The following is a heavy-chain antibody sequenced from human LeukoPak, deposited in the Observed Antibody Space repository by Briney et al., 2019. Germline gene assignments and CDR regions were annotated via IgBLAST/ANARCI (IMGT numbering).Heavy chain of an antibody. D-gene: IGHD6-19*01. CDR3: ARAGYSSGWRGYFDY. J-gene: IGHJ4*02. CDR1: GGSISSHY. V-gene: IGHV4-59*11. CDR2: IYYSGST. Sequence: PSETLSLTSTVSGGSISSHYWSWIRQPPGKGLQWIEDIYYSGSTNLNPSLQSRVTLSLDTSKNLFSLKLTSVTAADTAVYYCARAGYSSGWRGYFDYWGQGPLVTVSS.